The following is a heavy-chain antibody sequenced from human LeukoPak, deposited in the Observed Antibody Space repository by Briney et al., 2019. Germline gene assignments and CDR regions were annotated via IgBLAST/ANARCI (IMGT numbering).Heavy chain of an antibody. J-gene: IGHJ4*02. V-gene: IGHV3-23*01. CDR1: GFTFSSYG. Sequence: GGSLRLSCAASGFTFSSYGMSWVRQAPGKGLEWVSAISGSGGSTYYADSVKGRFAISRDNSKNTLYLQMNSLRAEDTAVYYCAKEGYGDYGDAYYFDYWGQGTLVTVSS. CDR3: AKEGYGDYGDAYYFDY. D-gene: IGHD4-17*01. CDR2: ISGSGGST.